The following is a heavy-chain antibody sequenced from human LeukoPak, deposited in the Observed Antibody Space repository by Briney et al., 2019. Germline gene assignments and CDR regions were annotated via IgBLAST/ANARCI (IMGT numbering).Heavy chain of an antibody. V-gene: IGHV1-69*13. D-gene: IGHD2-2*01. CDR1: GGTFSTYA. Sequence: GASVKVSCKASGGTFSTYAISWVRQAPGQGLEWMGGIIPIFGTANYAQKFQGRVTITADESTSTAYMELSSLRSEDTAVYYCARGQLLYNWFDPWGQGTLVTVSS. CDR3: ARGQLLYNWFDP. CDR2: IIPIFGTA. J-gene: IGHJ5*02.